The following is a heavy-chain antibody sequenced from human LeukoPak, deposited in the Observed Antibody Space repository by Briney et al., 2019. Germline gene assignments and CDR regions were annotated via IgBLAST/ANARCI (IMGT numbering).Heavy chain of an antibody. V-gene: IGHV4-30-2*01. J-gene: IGHJ6*02. CDR1: GGSISSGGYS. D-gene: IGHD3-3*01. Sequence: SETLSLTCAVSGGSISSGGYSWSWIRQPPGKGLEWIGEINHSGSTNYNPSLKSRVTISVDTSKNQFSLKLSSVTAADTAVYYCARLRVARRGLRRIYGMDVWGQGTTVTVSS. CDR3: ARLRVARRGLRRIYGMDV. CDR2: INHSGST.